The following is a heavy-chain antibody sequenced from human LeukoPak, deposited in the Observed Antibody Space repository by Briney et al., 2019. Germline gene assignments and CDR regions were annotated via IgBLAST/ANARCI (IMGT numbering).Heavy chain of an antibody. D-gene: IGHD5-24*01. CDR3: ARDIWMATQRGGFDY. Sequence: ASVKVFCKASGYTFTSYAMHWVRQAPGQRLEWMGWINAGNGNTKYSQEFQGRVTITRDTSASTAYMELSSLRSEDMAVYYCARDIWMATQRGGFDYWGQGTLVTVSS. V-gene: IGHV1-3*03. CDR2: INAGNGNT. J-gene: IGHJ4*02. CDR1: GYTFTSYA.